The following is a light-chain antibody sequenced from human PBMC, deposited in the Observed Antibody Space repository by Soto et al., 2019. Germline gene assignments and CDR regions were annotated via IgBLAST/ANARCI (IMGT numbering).Light chain of an antibody. Sequence: QSVLTQPPSVSGAPGQRVTISCTGSSSNIGAGYDVHWYQQLPGTAPKLLIYGNSXXXXXXXXXXSGSKSGTSASLAITGXXXXXXXXXXCQSYDSSLSGVVFGGGTKVTVL. CDR1: SSNIGAGYD. CDR3: QSYDSSLSGVV. V-gene: IGLV1-40*01. J-gene: IGLJ2*01. CDR2: GNS.